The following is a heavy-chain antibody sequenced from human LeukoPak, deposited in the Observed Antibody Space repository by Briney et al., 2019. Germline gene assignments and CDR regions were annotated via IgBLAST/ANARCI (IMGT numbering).Heavy chain of an antibody. CDR3: AYSRSSLAAGY. D-gene: IGHD2-15*01. V-gene: IGHV3-7*03. J-gene: IGHJ4*02. CDR2: IREDGSEK. CDR1: GFSFSSFW. Sequence: GGSLRLSCAASGFSFSSFWLSWVRQAPEKGLEWVANIREDGSEKYYVDSVKGRFTISRVNAKKSLYLQMSSLRAEDTAVYYCAYSRSSLAAGYWGQGTPVTVSS.